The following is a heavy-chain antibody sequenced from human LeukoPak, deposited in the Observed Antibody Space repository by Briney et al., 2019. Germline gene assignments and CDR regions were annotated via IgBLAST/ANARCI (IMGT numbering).Heavy chain of an antibody. CDR3: ARVGYDILTGYYFDY. CDR2: IYYSGST. J-gene: IGHJ4*02. Sequence: SETLSLTCTDSGGSISSYYWSWIRQPPGKGLEWIGYIYYSGSTNYNPSLKSRVTISVDTSKNQFSLKLSSVTAADTAVYYCARVGYDILTGYYFDYWGQGTLVTVSS. D-gene: IGHD3-9*01. V-gene: IGHV4-59*01. CDR1: GGSISSYY.